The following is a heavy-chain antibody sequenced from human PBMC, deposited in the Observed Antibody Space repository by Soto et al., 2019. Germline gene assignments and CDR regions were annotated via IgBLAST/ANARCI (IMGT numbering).Heavy chain of an antibody. CDR3: ARDARIVGAQDYYYGMDV. V-gene: IGHV1-2*04. CDR1: GYTFTGYY. J-gene: IGHJ6*02. CDR2: INPNSGGT. D-gene: IGHD1-26*01. Sequence: ASVKVSCKASGYTFTGYYMHWVRQAPGQGLEWMGWINPNSGGTNYAQKFQGWVTMTRDTSISTAYMELSRLRSDDTAVYYCARDARIVGAQDYYYGMDVWGQGTTVTVSS.